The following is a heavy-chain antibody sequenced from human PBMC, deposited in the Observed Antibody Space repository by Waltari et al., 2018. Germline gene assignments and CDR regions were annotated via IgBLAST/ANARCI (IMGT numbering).Heavy chain of an antibody. CDR1: GGSIRSYY. Sequence: QVQLQESGPGLVKPSETLSLTCTVPGGSIRSYYWSWTRQPPGKGLEWIGYIYYSGSTNYNPSLKSRVTISVDTSKNQFSLKLSSVTAADTAVYYCARDGGDGYYFDYWGQGTLVTVSS. V-gene: IGHV4-59*01. D-gene: IGHD3-16*01. J-gene: IGHJ4*02. CDR2: IYYSGST. CDR3: ARDGGDGYYFDY.